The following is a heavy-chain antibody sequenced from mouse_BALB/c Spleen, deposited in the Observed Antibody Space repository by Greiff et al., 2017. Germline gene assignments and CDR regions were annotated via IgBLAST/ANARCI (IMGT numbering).Heavy chain of an antibody. CDR2: IYPGGGYT. Sequence: QVQLQQSGAELVRPGTSVKISCKASGYTFTNYWLGWVKQRPGHGLEWIGDIYPGGGYTNYNEKFKGKATLTADTSSSTAYMQLSSLTSEDSAVYFCARGGGNYGGDYWGQGTTLTVSS. V-gene: IGHV1-63*02. CDR3: ARGGGNYGGDY. CDR1: GYTFTNYW. D-gene: IGHD2-1*01. J-gene: IGHJ2*01.